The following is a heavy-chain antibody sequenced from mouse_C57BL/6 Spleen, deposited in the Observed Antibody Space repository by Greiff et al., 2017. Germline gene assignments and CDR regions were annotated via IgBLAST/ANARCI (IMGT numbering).Heavy chain of an antibody. D-gene: IGHD3-2*02. V-gene: IGHV1-69*01. CDR3: AREWSSGY. CDR1: GYTFTSYW. Sequence: QVQLQQSGAELVMPGASVKLSCKASGYTFTSYWMHWVKQRPGQGLEWIEEIDPSDSYTNYNQKFKGKSTLTVDKSSSTAYMQLSSLTSEDSAVYYCAREWSSGYWGQGTTLTVSS. CDR2: IDPSDSYT. J-gene: IGHJ2*01.